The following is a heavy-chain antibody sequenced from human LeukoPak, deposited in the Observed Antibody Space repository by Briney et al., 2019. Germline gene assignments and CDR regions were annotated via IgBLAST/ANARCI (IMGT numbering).Heavy chain of an antibody. CDR3: TRWELRGVPFDY. Sequence: PGGSLRLSCAASGFTFSSYAMSWVRQAPGKGLEWVSAISGSGGSTYYADSVKGRFTISRDNSKNTLYLQMNSLRAEDTAVYYCTRWELRGVPFDYWGQGTLVTVSS. CDR1: GFTFSSYA. V-gene: IGHV3-23*01. J-gene: IGHJ4*02. CDR2: ISGSGGST. D-gene: IGHD3-10*01.